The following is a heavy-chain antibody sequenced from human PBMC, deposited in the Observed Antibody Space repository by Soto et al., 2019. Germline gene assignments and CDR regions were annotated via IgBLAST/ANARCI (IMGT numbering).Heavy chain of an antibody. V-gene: IGHV3-73*01. CDR3: TSYAHSGYSLFEH. D-gene: IGHD3-22*01. CDR1: AFSYIGSA. J-gene: IGHJ1*01. CDR2: SRTKADRYST. Sequence: GLWRSRPCSPSAFSYIGSAMHSIRQASGKGLDGVARSRTKADRYSTASSASVKGRFTISRDDSKNAAYLQMNSLKTHDTAWYYCTSYAHSGYSLFEHWRQRTLVTV.